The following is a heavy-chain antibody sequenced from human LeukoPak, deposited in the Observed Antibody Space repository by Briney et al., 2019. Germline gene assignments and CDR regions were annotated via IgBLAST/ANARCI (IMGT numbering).Heavy chain of an antibody. J-gene: IGHJ4*02. D-gene: IGHD3-22*01. CDR2: IWYDGSNK. CDR3: ARGDYDSSGYTLPLGY. CDR1: GFTFSSYG. Sequence: PGGSLRLSCAASGFTFSSYGMHWVRQAPGKGLEWVAVIWYDGSNKYYADSVKGRFTISRDNSKNTLYLQMNSLRDEDTAVYYCARGDYDSSGYTLPLGYWGQGTLVTVSS. V-gene: IGHV3-33*01.